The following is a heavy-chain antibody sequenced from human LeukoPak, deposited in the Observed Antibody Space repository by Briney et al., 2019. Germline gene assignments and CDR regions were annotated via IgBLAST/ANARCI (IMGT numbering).Heavy chain of an antibody. V-gene: IGHV1-69*05. CDR2: IIPIFGTA. CDR3: ARDRRDINQGSYSSSWSGYYYYYMDV. Sequence: SVKVSCKASGGTFSSYAISWVRQAPGQGLEWMGGIIPIFGTANYAQKFQGRVTITTDESTSTAYMELSSLRSEDTAVYYCARDRRDINQGSYSSSWSGYYYYYMDVWGKGTTVTVSS. CDR1: GGTFSSYA. J-gene: IGHJ6*03. D-gene: IGHD6-13*01.